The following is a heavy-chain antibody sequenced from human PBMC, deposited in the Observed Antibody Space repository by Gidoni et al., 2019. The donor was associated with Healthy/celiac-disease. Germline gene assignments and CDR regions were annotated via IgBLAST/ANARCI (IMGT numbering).Heavy chain of an antibody. J-gene: IGHJ3*02. CDR2: ISWNSGSI. CDR1: GFTFDDYA. V-gene: IGHV3-9*01. Sequence: EVQLVESGGGLVQPGRSLRLSCAASGFTFDDYAMDWVRQAPGKGLEWVSGISWNSGSIGYADSVKGRFTISRDNAKNSLYLQMNSLRAEDTALYYCAKGSCSSTSCYILGAFDIWGQGTMVTVSS. CDR3: AKGSCSSTSCYILGAFDI. D-gene: IGHD2-2*02.